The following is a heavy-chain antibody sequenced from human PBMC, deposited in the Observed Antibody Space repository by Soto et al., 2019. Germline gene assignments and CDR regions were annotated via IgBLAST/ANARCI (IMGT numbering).Heavy chain of an antibody. CDR3: ARRIVVVSAATGGAFDI. CDR1: GGSISSGGYY. Sequence: QVQLQESGPGLVKPSQTLSLTCTVSGGSISSGGYYWSWIRQHPGKGLEWIGYIYYSGSTYYNPALKSRVTISVDTSKNQFALKLSSVTAADTAVYYCARRIVVVSAATGGAFDIWGQGTMVTVSS. D-gene: IGHD2-15*01. J-gene: IGHJ3*02. V-gene: IGHV4-31*03. CDR2: IYYSGST.